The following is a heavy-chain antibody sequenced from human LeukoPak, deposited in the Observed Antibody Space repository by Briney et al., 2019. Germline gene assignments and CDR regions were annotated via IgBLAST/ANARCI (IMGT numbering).Heavy chain of an antibody. CDR2: IYYSGST. D-gene: IGHD4-23*01. V-gene: IGHV4-59*06. CDR3: ARSGGNSVGLG. Sequence: PSETLSLTCTVSGGSISSYYWSWIRQHPGKGLEWIGYIYYSGSTYYNPSLKSRVTISVDTSKNQFSLKLSSVTAADTAVYYCARSGGNSVGLGWGQGTLVTVSS. CDR1: GGSISSYY. J-gene: IGHJ4*02.